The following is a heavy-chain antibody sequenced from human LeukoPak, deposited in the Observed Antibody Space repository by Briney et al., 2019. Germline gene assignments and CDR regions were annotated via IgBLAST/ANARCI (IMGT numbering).Heavy chain of an antibody. Sequence: GGSLRLSCAASGFTVSSNEMSWVRQAPGKGLEWVSSISGGSTYYADSRKGRFTISRDNSKNTLYLQMNSLRAEDTAVYYCAKEGYDSSGYYCYFDYWGQGTLVTVSS. J-gene: IGHJ4*02. CDR3: AKEGYDSSGYYCYFDY. CDR2: ISGGST. D-gene: IGHD3-22*01. V-gene: IGHV3-38-3*01. CDR1: GFTVSSNE.